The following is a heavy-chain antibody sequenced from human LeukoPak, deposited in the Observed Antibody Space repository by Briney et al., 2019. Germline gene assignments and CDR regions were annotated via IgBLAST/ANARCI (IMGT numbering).Heavy chain of an antibody. Sequence: QPGGSLRLSCAASGFTFSSYAMSWVRQAPGKGLEWVSAISGSGGSTYHADSVKGRFTISRDNSKNTLYLQMNSLRAEDTAVYYCAKVGYYDSSGERAFDIWGQGTMVTVSS. CDR1: GFTFSSYA. CDR3: AKVGYYDSSGERAFDI. J-gene: IGHJ3*02. D-gene: IGHD3-22*01. CDR2: ISGSGGST. V-gene: IGHV3-23*01.